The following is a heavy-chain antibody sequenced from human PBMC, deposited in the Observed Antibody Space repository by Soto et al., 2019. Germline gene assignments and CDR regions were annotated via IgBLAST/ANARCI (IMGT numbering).Heavy chain of an antibody. CDR2: ISNDGNNK. CDR3: AKDKGITAQKYYFDY. J-gene: IGHJ4*02. Sequence: QVQLVESGGGVVQPGTSLRLSCAASGLTCSTYNMHWVRQAPGKGLEWVAFISNDGNNKYYSDSVKGRFTLSRDNSKNTLYLQMNSLRVEDTAVYYCAKDKGITAQKYYFDYWGQGTLVTVSS. CDR1: GLTCSTYN. D-gene: IGHD6-13*01. V-gene: IGHV3-30*18.